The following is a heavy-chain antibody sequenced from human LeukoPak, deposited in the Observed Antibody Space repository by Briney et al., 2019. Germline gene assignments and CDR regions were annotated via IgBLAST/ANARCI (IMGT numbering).Heavy chain of an antibody. CDR2: IWYDGSNK. V-gene: IGHV3-33*06. CDR1: GFTFSSYG. J-gene: IGHJ4*02. CDR3: AKSVGITIFGVVIF. Sequence: PGRSLRLSCAASGFTFSSYGMHWVRQAPGKGLEWVAVIWYDGSNKYYADSVKGRFTISRDNSKNTLYLQMNSLRAEDTAVYYCAKSVGITIFGVVIFWGQGTLVTVSS. D-gene: IGHD3-3*01.